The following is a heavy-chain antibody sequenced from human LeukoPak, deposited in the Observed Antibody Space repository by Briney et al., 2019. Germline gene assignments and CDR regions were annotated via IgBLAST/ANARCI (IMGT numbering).Heavy chain of an antibody. CDR2: IKSKTDGGTT. V-gene: IGHV3-15*01. Sequence: GGSLRLSCAASGFTFSNAWMSWVRQAPGKGLEWVGRIKSKTDGGTTDYAAPVQGRFTISREDSKNTLYLQINSLKTEDTALYYCKDWFEYWGQRTLVTVFS. D-gene: IGHD3/OR15-3a*01. CDR3: KDWFEY. J-gene: IGHJ4*02. CDR1: GFTFSNAW.